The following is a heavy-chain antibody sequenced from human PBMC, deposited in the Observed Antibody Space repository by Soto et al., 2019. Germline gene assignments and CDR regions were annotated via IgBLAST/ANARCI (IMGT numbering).Heavy chain of an antibody. CDR3: ATNYQEPSDDAFDV. Sequence: QVQLVESGGGLVKPGGSLRLSCAASGFTFSDYFMAWIRQAPGKGLEWIAYISRNSHYTNFADSVRGRFTISRDNAKNSLYLQMNDLSAEDTAVYYCATNYQEPSDDAFDVWGQGTMVTVSS. V-gene: IGHV3-11*06. CDR2: ISRNSHYT. D-gene: IGHD2-2*01. CDR1: GFTFSDYF. J-gene: IGHJ3*01.